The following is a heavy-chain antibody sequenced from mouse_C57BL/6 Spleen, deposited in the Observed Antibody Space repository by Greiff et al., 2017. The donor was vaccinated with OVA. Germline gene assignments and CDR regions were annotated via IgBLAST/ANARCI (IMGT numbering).Heavy chain of an antibody. D-gene: IGHD2-5*01. CDR2: IYPGDGDT. CDR1: GYAFSSSW. J-gene: IGHJ1*03. Sequence: QVQLQQSGPELVKPGASVKISCKASGYAFSSSWMNWVKQRPGKGLEWIGRIYPGDGDTNYNGKFKGKATLTADKSSSTAYMQLSSLTSEDSAVYFWAADYSNWYFDVWGTGTTVTVSS. V-gene: IGHV1-82*01. CDR3: AADYSNWYFDV.